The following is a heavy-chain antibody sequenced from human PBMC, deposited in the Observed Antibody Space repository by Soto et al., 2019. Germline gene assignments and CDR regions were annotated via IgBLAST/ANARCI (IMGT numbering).Heavy chain of an antibody. J-gene: IGHJ4*02. Sequence: GSVKVSGKSSGYTVSSFGISWVRQAPGQGLEWMGWISAYDGKTNYAQKLQGRVTLTTDTSTNTVNMELRRLTSDDTAVYYCARDDPRLSTINNAYWGKGTQVTVSS. D-gene: IGHD4-4*01. CDR3: ARDDPRLSTINNAY. CDR2: ISAYDGKT. V-gene: IGHV1-18*01. CDR1: GYTVSSFG.